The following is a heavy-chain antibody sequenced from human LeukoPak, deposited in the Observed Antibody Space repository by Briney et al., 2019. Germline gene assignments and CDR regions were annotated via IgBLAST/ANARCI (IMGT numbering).Heavy chain of an antibody. Sequence: PGGSLRLSCAASGFTFSRYWMTWVRQAPGKGLEWVASIKQDGSEKYSVDSVKGRFTISRDNAKNSLHLQMNSLRAEDTAVYYCARDYTAPLDYWGQGTLVTVSS. V-gene: IGHV3-7*01. CDR3: ARDYTAPLDY. CDR2: IKQDGSEK. CDR1: GFTFSRYW. J-gene: IGHJ4*02. D-gene: IGHD2-21*02.